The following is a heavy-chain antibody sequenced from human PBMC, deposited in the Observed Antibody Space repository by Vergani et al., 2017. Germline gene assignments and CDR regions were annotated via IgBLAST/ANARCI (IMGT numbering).Heavy chain of an antibody. Sequence: EVQLVESGGGLVQPGGSLRLSCAASGFPFSSYWMSWVRQAPGKGLEWVANIKQDGSEKYFVDSVKGRFTISRDNAKNSLYLQMNSLRAEDTAVYYCASIAVAGTPYWGQGTLVTVSS. J-gene: IGHJ4*02. CDR1: GFPFSSYW. V-gene: IGHV3-7*01. CDR3: ASIAVAGTPY. CDR2: IKQDGSEK. D-gene: IGHD6-19*01.